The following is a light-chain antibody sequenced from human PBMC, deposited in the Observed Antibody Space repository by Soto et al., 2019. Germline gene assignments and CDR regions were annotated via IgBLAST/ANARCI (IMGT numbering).Light chain of an antibody. CDR3: QQRYNWPLT. CDR2: DAS. J-gene: IGKJ4*01. CDR1: QTVSNF. Sequence: EIVLTQSPATLSLSPGEVATLSFSASQTVSNFLAWYQQKPGQAPRLLIYDASKRATGIPARFSCSGSGTDFTLTISSLEPEDFAVYYCQQRYNWPLTFGGGTRWIS. V-gene: IGKV3-11*01.